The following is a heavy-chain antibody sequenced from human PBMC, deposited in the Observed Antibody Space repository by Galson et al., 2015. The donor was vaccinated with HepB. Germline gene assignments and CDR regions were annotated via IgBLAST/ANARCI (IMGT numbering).Heavy chain of an antibody. V-gene: IGHV1-69*02. CDR3: ARGHDYGDSLPFDY. CDR1: GGTFSSYT. D-gene: IGHD4-17*01. Sequence: SVKVSCKASGGTFSSYTISWVRQAPGQGLEWMGRIIPILGIANYAQKFQGRVTITADKSTSTAYMELSSLRSEDTAVYYCARGHDYGDSLPFDYWGQGTLVTVSS. J-gene: IGHJ4*02. CDR2: IIPILGIA.